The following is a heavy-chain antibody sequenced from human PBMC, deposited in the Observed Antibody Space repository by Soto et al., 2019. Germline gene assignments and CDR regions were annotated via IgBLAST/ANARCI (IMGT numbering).Heavy chain of an antibody. CDR2: ISGSGGST. V-gene: IGHV3-23*01. CDR3: AKVGWNSSGYYRPVDY. J-gene: IGHJ4*02. D-gene: IGHD3-22*01. Sequence: LRLSCAASGFTFSSYAMSWVRQAPGKGLEWVSAISGSGGSTYYADSVKGRFTISRDNSKNTLYLQMNSLRAEDTAVYYCAKVGWNSSGYYRPVDYWGQGTLVTVSS. CDR1: GFTFSSYA.